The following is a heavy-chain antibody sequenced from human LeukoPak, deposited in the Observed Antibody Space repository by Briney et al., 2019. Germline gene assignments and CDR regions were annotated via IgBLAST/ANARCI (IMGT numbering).Heavy chain of an antibody. J-gene: IGHJ3*02. CDR3: ARHREMDSYEAFDM. V-gene: IGHV4-59*08. D-gene: IGHD5-24*01. CDR1: GGSISSYY. Sequence: KPSETLSLTCTVSGGSISSYYWSWIRQPPGKGLEWVGYIYYSGSTNYNPSLKSRVTISVDTSNNQLSLKLSSVTAADTAVYYCARHREMDSYEAFDMWGQGTMVTVSS. CDR2: IYYSGST.